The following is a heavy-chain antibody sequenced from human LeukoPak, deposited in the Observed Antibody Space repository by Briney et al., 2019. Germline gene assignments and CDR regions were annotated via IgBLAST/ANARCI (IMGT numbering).Heavy chain of an antibody. Sequence: SETLSLTCAVYGGSFSGYYWSWIRQPPGKGLEWIGEINHSGSTNYNPSLKSRVTISVDTSKNQFSLKLSSVTAADTAVYYCAREVIAVTLEAVDFWGQGTLVTVSS. CDR2: INHSGST. V-gene: IGHV4-34*01. D-gene: IGHD4-17*01. J-gene: IGHJ4*02. CDR1: GGSFSGYY. CDR3: AREVIAVTLEAVDF.